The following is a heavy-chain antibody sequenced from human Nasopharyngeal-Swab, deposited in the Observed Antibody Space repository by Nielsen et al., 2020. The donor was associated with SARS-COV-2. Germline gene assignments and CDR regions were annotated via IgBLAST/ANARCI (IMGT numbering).Heavy chain of an antibody. Sequence: VRQAPGKGLEWVSSISGSGGNEYYAESVKGRFTISRDNSKNTLYLQMNSPRAEDTAIYYCVKDRDDYGDYWGSETFHFDHWGQGTLVTVSS. CDR3: VKDRDDYGDYWGSETFHFDH. J-gene: IGHJ4*02. D-gene: IGHD4-17*01. V-gene: IGHV3-23*01. CDR2: ISGSGGNE.